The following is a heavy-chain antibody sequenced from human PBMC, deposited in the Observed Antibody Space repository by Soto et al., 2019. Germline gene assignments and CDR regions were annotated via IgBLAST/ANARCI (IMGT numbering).Heavy chain of an antibody. D-gene: IGHD3-9*01. CDR3: AKGFGSDWSYFDY. CDR2: ISDSGDRT. V-gene: IGHV3-23*01. CDR1: GFTFSTYA. J-gene: IGHJ4*02. Sequence: EVQLLESGGGLVQPGGSLRLSCGASGFTFSTYAMSWVRQAPGKGLERVAGISDSGDRTYHADSVTGRLTISRDNSKNTLFLQMISLRVEDTATYYCAKGFGSDWSYFDYWGQGDLVIVSS.